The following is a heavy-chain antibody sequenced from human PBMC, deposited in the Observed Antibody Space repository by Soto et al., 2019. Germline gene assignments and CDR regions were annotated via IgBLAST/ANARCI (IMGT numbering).Heavy chain of an antibody. CDR2: IYYSGST. CDR3: ARDEYSSGHGFDY. CDR1: GGSISSGDYY. Sequence: QVQLQESGPGLVKPSQTLSLTCTVSGGSISSGDYYWSWIRQPPGKGLEWIGYIYYSGSTYYNPSLKSRVTISVYTSKIQFSLKLSSVTAADTAVYYCARDEYSSGHGFDYWGQGTLVTVSS. V-gene: IGHV4-30-4*01. J-gene: IGHJ4*02. D-gene: IGHD6-19*01.